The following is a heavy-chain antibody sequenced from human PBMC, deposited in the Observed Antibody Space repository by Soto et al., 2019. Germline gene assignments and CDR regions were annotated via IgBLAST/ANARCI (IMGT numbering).Heavy chain of an antibody. CDR2: INPSGGNG. CDR1: GYTSIRYG. J-gene: IGHJ6*02. CDR3: ASDSGVGATNFNHHYFCMDV. V-gene: IGHV1-46*01. Sequence: GASVKVSCKASGYTSIRYGITWVRQAPGQGFEWMGIINPSGGNGNYAQKFQGRLTMTRDTSTSTVYMELSSLRSQATAVYYYASDSGVGATNFNHHYFCMDVWG. D-gene: IGHD1-26*01.